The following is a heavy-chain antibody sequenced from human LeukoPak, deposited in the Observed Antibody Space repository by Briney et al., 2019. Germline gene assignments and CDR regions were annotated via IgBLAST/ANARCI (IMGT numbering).Heavy chain of an antibody. CDR1: GGSISSSSYY. CDR2: IYYSGST. CDR3: AREPRGSELRYFDWSWGPDY. Sequence: PSETLSLTCTVSGGSISSSSYYWGWIRQPPGKGLEWIGSIYYSGSTYYNPSLKSRVTISVDTSKNQFSLKLSSVTAADTAVYYCAREPRGSELRYFDWSWGPDYWGQGTLVTVSS. V-gene: IGHV4-39*07. D-gene: IGHD3-9*01. J-gene: IGHJ4*02.